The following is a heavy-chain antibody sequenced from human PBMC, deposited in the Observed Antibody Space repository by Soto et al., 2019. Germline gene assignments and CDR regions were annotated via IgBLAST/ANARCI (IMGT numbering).Heavy chain of an antibody. CDR3: ASDRHWTIYNSDYYYYGLDV. CDR2: IYYSGST. V-gene: IGHV4-61*08. D-gene: IGHD6-19*01. Sequence: QVQLQESGPGLVKPSETLSLTCTVSGGSVSSGDYYWSWIRQPPGKGLEWIVYIYYSGSTTYNPCTTNNPSLKSRVTISLDTYKNQFSLKLSSMTAADTAVYYCASDRHWTIYNSDYYYYGLDVWGLGTTVTVSS. J-gene: IGHJ6*02. CDR1: GGSVSSGDYY.